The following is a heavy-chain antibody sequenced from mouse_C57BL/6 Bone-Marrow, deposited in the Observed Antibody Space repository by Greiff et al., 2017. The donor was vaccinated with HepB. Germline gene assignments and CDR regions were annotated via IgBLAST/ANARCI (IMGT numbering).Heavy chain of an antibody. CDR1: GFTFSSYA. D-gene: IGHD2-4*01. Sequence: EVQGVESGGCLVKPGGSLKLSCAASGFTFSSYAMSWVRQTPEKRLEWVATISDGGSYTYYPDNVKGRFTISRDNAKNNLYLQMSHLKSEDTAMYYCARGEGDYAFDYWGQGTTLTVSS. CDR2: ISDGGSYT. CDR3: ARGEGDYAFDY. V-gene: IGHV5-4*01. J-gene: IGHJ2*01.